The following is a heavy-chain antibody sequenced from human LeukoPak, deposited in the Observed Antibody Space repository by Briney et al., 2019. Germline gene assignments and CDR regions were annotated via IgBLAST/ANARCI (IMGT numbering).Heavy chain of an antibody. CDR2: ISGSGGST. Sequence: GGSLRLSCAVSGFTFSSYAMSWVRQAPGKGLEWVSAISGSGGSTYYADSVKGRFTISRDNSKNTLYLQMNSLRAEDTAVYYCAKDTPTVVVPAGVFDYWGQGTLVTVSS. J-gene: IGHJ4*02. D-gene: IGHD2-2*01. CDR3: AKDTPTVVVPAGVFDY. CDR1: GFTFSSYA. V-gene: IGHV3-23*01.